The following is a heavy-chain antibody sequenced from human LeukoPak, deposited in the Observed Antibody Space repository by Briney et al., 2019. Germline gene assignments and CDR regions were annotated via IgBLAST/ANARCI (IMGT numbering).Heavy chain of an antibody. CDR3: AKDREDYYDSSGPPI. Sequence: PGGSLRLSCAASGFTFSIYAMSWVRQAPGKGVEWVSAISGSGGSTYYADSVKGRFTISRDNSKNTLYLQMNSLRAEDTAVYYCAKDREDYYDSSGPPIWGQGTMATVSS. J-gene: IGHJ3*02. D-gene: IGHD3-22*01. CDR2: ISGSGGST. CDR1: GFTFSIYA. V-gene: IGHV3-23*01.